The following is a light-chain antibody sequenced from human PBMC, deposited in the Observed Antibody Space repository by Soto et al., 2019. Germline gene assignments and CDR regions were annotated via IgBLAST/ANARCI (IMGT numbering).Light chain of an antibody. J-gene: IGLJ1*01. CDR2: SNN. CDR1: SSNIGSNT. CDR3: AAWDDSLNGYV. Sequence: TVMAQRRAASETPVQRVTFTYSGSSSNIGSNTVNWYQQLPGTAPKLLIYSNNQRPSGVPDRFSGSKSGTSASLAISGLQSEDEADYYCAAWDDSLNGYVFGTGTKVTVL. V-gene: IGLV1-44*01.